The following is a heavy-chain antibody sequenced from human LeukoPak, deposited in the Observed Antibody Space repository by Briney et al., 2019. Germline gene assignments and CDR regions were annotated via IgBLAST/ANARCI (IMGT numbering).Heavy chain of an antibody. CDR3: ARGRHSGDYAIDY. CDR1: GGAFSGYY. V-gene: IGHV4-34*01. Sequence: SETLSLTCAVYGGAFSGYYWSWIRQPPGKGLEWIGEINHSGSTNYNPSLKSRVTISVDTSKNQFSLKLSSVTAADTAVYYCARGRHSGDYAIDYWGQGTLVTVSS. J-gene: IGHJ4*02. D-gene: IGHD4-17*01. CDR2: INHSGST.